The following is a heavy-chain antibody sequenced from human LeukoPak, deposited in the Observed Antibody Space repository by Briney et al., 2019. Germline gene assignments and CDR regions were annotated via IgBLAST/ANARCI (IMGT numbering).Heavy chain of an antibody. CDR2: INHSGST. CDR3: ASSGSSSWYDY. V-gene: IGHV4-34*01. J-gene: IGHJ4*02. Sequence: SETLSLTCAVYGGSFSGYYWSWIRQPPGKGLEWIGEINHSGSTNYNPSLKSRVTISVDTPKNQFSLKLSSVTAADTAVYYCASSGSSSWYDYWGQGTLVTVSS. D-gene: IGHD6-13*01. CDR1: GGSFSGYY.